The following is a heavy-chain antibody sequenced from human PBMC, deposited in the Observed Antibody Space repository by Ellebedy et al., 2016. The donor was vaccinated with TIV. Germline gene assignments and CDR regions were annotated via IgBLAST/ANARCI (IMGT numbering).Heavy chain of an antibody. D-gene: IGHD2-8*01. Sequence: SETLSLXXAVYGGSFSGYYWSWIRQPPGKGLEWIGEINHSGSTNYNPSLKSRVTISVDTSKNQFSLKLSSVTAADTAVYYCAREGPQYCTNGVCSYFQHWGQGTLVTVSS. J-gene: IGHJ1*01. V-gene: IGHV4-34*01. CDR1: GGSFSGYY. CDR3: AREGPQYCTNGVCSYFQH. CDR2: INHSGST.